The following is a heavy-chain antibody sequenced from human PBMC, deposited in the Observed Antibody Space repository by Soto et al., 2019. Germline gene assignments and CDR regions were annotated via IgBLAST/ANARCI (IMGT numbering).Heavy chain of an antibody. D-gene: IGHD3-9*01. V-gene: IGHV4-30-4*01. CDR3: AREKEGRHYDILTGYQYYYYGMDV. CDR1: GGSVCSGDYY. CDR2: IYYSGST. J-gene: IGHJ6*02. Sequence: SETLSLTCTVSGGSVCSGDYYWSWIRQPPGKGLEWIGYIYYSGSTYYNPSLKSRVTISVDTSKNQFSLKLSSVTAADTAVYYCAREKEGRHYDILTGYQYYYYGMDVWGQGTTVTVSS.